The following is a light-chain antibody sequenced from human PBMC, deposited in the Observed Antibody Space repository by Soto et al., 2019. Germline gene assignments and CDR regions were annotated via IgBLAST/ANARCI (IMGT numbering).Light chain of an antibody. V-gene: IGKV3-20*01. CDR2: GAS. J-gene: IGKJ4*01. CDR1: QSVSSSY. Sequence: EIVLTQSPGTLSLCPGERATLSCRASQSVSSSYLAWYQQKPGQAPRLLIYGASSRATGIPDRFSGSGSGTDFTLTISRLEPEDFAVYYCQQYGSSPGLTFGGGTKVEIK. CDR3: QQYGSSPGLT.